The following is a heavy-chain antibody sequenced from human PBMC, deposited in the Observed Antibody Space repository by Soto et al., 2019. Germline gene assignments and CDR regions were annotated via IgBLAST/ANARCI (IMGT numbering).Heavy chain of an antibody. V-gene: IGHV4-39*01. CDR1: GGSISSSSYY. CDR3: ARTSGVTGWFDP. CDR2: IYYGGGT. J-gene: IGHJ5*02. Sequence: SETLSLTCTVSGGSISSSSYYWGWIRQPPGKGLEWIGSIYYGGGTYYNPSLKSRVTISVDTSKNQFSLKLSSVTAADTAVYYCARTSGVTGWFDPWGQGTLVTVSS. D-gene: IGHD2-8*01.